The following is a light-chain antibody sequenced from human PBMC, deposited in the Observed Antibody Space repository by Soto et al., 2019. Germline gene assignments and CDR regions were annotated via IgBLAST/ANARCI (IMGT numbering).Light chain of an antibody. V-gene: IGKV3-11*01. J-gene: IGKJ1*01. Sequence: EIVLTQSPATLSLSPGERATLSCRASQSVSSYLAWYQQKPGQAPRLLIYDASNRATGIPARFSGSGSGTDFTLTSSSLEPEDFAVYYCQQRSNWPWTFGQVTKVEI. CDR3: QQRSNWPWT. CDR2: DAS. CDR1: QSVSSY.